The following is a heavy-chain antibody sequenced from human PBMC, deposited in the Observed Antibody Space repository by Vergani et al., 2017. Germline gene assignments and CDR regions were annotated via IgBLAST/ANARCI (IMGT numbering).Heavy chain of an antibody. CDR3: ARGGCSSTSCYGGGYYYGMDV. CDR2: IIPILGIA. CDR1: GGTFSSYT. V-gene: IGHV1-69*02. D-gene: IGHD2-2*01. J-gene: IGHJ6*02. Sequence: QVQLVQSGAEVKKPGSSVKVSCKASGGTFSSYTISWVRQAPGQGLEWMGRIIPILGIANYAQKFQGRVTITADKSTSTAYMELSSLRSEDTAGYYCARGGCSSTSCYGGGYYYGMDVWGQGTTVTVSS.